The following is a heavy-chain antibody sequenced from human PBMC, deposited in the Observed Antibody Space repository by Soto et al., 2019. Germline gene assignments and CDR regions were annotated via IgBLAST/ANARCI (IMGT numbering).Heavy chain of an antibody. D-gene: IGHD5-12*01. Sequence: ASVKVSCKASGYTFTSYGISWVRQAPGQGLEWMGWISAYNGNTNYAQKFQGWVTMTRDTSISTAYMELSRLRSDDTAVYYCARAGGVATTGTFYYYYYGMDVWGQGTTVTVSS. J-gene: IGHJ6*02. CDR3: ARAGGVATTGTFYYYYYGMDV. CDR2: ISAYNGNT. V-gene: IGHV1-18*01. CDR1: GYTFTSYG.